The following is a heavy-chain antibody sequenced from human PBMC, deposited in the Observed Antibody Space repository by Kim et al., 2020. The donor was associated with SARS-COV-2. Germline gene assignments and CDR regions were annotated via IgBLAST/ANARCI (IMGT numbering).Heavy chain of an antibody. Sequence: ASVKVSCKASGYTFTSYAMNWVRQAPGQGLEWMGWINTNTGNPTYAQGFTGRFVFSLDTSVSTAYLQISSLKAEDTAVYYCARGPVLLWFGELSGFDYWGQGTLVTVSS. CDR1: GYTFTSYA. CDR3: ARGPVLLWFGELSGFDY. D-gene: IGHD3-10*01. V-gene: IGHV7-4-1*02. CDR2: INTNTGNP. J-gene: IGHJ4*02.